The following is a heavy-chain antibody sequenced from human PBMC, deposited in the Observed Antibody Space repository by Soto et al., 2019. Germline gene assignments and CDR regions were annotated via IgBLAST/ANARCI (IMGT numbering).Heavy chain of an antibody. D-gene: IGHD1-7*01. CDR1: GFTFSSYD. J-gene: IGHJ4*02. CDR3: GRRGSGNYDY. CDR2: ISSNGGTT. Sequence: EVQLAESGGGMVQPGGSLRLSCVASGFTFSSYDMHWVRQAPGKGLEYVSSISSNGGTTYYGNSVKGRFTISRDNSKNKLYLQMGSLRAEEMAVYYCGRRGSGNYDYWGQGTLVTVSS. V-gene: IGHV3-64*01.